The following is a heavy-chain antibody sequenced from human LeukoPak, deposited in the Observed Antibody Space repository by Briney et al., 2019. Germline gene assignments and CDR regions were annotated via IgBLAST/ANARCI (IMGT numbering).Heavy chain of an antibody. CDR3: ARVPGVMGPHYYYMDV. D-gene: IGHD2-21*01. CDR2: IYHSGST. J-gene: IGHJ6*03. Sequence: SETLSLTCTVSGYSISSVYYWGWIRQPPGKGLEWIGSIYHSGSTYYSPSLKSRVTISVDTSNNHFSLRLTSVTAADTAVYYCARVPGVMGPHYYYMDVWGKGTTVTVSS. V-gene: IGHV4-38-2*02. CDR1: GYSISSVYY.